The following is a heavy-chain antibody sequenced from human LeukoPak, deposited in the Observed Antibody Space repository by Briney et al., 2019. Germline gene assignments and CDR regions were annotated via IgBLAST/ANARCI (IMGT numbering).Heavy chain of an antibody. J-gene: IGHJ4*02. Sequence: SETLSLTCTVSGGSISSSSYYWGWIRQPPGKGLEWIGSIYYSGSTYYNPSLKSRVTISVDTSKNQFSLKLSSVTAADTAVYYCARRGNYVYYFDDWGQGTLVTVSS. CDR1: GGSISSSSYY. V-gene: IGHV4-39*01. CDR2: IYYSGST. D-gene: IGHD1-7*01. CDR3: ARRGNYVYYFDD.